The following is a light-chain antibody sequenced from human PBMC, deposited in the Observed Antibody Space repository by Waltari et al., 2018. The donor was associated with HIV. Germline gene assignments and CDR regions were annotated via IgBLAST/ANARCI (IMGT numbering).Light chain of an antibody. CDR2: SAS. CDR1: QNIKSN. CDR3: QEYETWTKT. Sequence: DIVMTQSLATLSVSPGERATLSCRASQNIKSNLAWFQQLPGQAPRLLISSASIRATDIPPRFRGSGSGTDFTLTISSLQSEDFAIYYCQEYETWTKTFGQGTKVEMK. J-gene: IGKJ1*01. V-gene: IGKV3-15*01.